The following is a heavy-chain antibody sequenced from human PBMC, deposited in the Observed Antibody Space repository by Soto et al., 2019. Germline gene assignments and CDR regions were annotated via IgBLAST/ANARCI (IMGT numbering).Heavy chain of an antibody. J-gene: IGHJ5*02. V-gene: IGHV1-69*01. Sequence: QVQLVQSGAEVKKPGSSVKVSCKASGGTFSSYAISWVRQAPRQGLEWMGGIIPIFGTANYAQKFQGRVTITADESTSTAYMELSSLRSEDTAVYYCARGDYVWGSYQINWFDPWGQGTLVTVSS. CDR2: IIPIFGTA. D-gene: IGHD3-16*02. CDR1: GGTFSSYA. CDR3: ARGDYVWGSYQINWFDP.